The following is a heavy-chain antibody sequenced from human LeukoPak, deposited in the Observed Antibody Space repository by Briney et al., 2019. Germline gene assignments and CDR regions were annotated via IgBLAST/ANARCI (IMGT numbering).Heavy chain of an antibody. V-gene: IGHV4-59*08. CDR3: ARLVAATGNFDY. CDR2: MYYTGSP. CDR1: GGSVSNYY. Sequence: SETLSLTCTVSGGSVSNYYWSWIRQPPEKGLEWVAFMYYTGSPKYNPSLQSRVTISVDTSKNQLSLRLSSVTAADTAVYYCARLVAATGNFDYWGQGTLVTVSS. D-gene: IGHD6-13*01. J-gene: IGHJ4*02.